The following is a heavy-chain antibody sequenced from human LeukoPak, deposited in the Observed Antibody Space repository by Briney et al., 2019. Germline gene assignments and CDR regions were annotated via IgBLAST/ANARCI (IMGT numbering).Heavy chain of an antibody. Sequence: HSGGSLRLSCAASGFTFSSYAMNWARQAPGKGLEWVASINHNGNVNYYVDSVKGRFTISRDNAKNSLYLQMSNLRAEDTAVYFCARGGGLDVWGQGATVTVSS. J-gene: IGHJ6*02. CDR1: GFTFSSYA. CDR3: ARGGGLDV. D-gene: IGHD3-16*01. CDR2: INHNGNVN. V-gene: IGHV3-7*03.